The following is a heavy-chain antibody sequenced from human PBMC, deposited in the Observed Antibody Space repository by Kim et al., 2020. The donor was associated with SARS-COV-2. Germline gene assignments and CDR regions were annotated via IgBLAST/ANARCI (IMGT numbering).Heavy chain of an antibody. J-gene: IGHJ4*02. D-gene: IGHD2-2*01. CDR2: ITNNGRTT. Sequence: GGSLRLSCADSGFTFSNYWMSWARQAPGKGLVWVSHITNNGRTTIYADSAKGRFTISRDNGKNTLYLQMNSLRAEDSAVYYCARGGLPGGFDYWGQGTL. CDR3: ARGGLPGGFDY. CDR1: GFTFSNYW. V-gene: IGHV3-74*01.